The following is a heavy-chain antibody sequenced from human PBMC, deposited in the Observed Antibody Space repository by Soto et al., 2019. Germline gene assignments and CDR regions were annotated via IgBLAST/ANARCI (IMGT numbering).Heavy chain of an antibody. J-gene: IGHJ3*02. CDR2: INHSGST. D-gene: IGHD6-19*01. CDR1: GGSFSDYY. CDR3: ARGGGGGWYAFDI. Sequence: SETLSLTCAVYGGSFSDYYLSWIRQPPGKGLEWIGEINHSGSTNYNPSLKSRVTISVDTSKNQFSLKLSSVTAADTAVYYCARGGGGGWYAFDIWGQGTMVTVSS. V-gene: IGHV4-34*01.